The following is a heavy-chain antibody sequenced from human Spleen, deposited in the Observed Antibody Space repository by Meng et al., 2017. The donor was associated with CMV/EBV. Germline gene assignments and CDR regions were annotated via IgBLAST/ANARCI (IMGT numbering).Heavy chain of an antibody. CDR3: AREGYCTNGVCLKWFDP. CDR1: GYSFSAFY. CDR2: INPNSGDT. D-gene: IGHD2-8*01. V-gene: IGHV1-2*02. Sequence: VQLVQSGADVKKPGASLKVPCKASGYSFSAFYIHWVRQAPGQGLEWMGWINPNSGDTSYAQKFQGRVTMTRDTSISTTYMELSRLRYDDTAVYYCAREGYCTNGVCLKWFDPWGQGTLVTVSS. J-gene: IGHJ5*02.